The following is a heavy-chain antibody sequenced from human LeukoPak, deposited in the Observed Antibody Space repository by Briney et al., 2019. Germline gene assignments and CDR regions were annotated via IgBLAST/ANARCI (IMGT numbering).Heavy chain of an antibody. J-gene: IGHJ4*02. D-gene: IGHD3-16*01. V-gene: IGHV3-30*04. CDR3: ARVRWGGLYYFDY. CDR2: ISLDGSNR. Sequence: GGSLRLSCAASGLTFSSYAFHWVRQSPGKGLEWVAVISLDGSNRFYADSVKGRFTISRDNSKNTLYLQMNSLRAEDTAVYYCARVRWGGLYYFDYWGQGTLVTVSS. CDR1: GLTFSSYA.